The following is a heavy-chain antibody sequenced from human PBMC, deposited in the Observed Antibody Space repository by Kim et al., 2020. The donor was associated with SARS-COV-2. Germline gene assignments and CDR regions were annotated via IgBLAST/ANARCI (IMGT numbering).Heavy chain of an antibody. J-gene: IGHJ4*02. D-gene: IGHD2-8*01. CDR3: ARQEYSTSPLDF. V-gene: IGHV4-39*01. CDR2: IYYSGTS. Sequence: SETLSLTCTVAGGSIGSSGYFWVWIRQPPGKQLEWIATIYYSGTSYYNSSLKSRVTISVDRSKNQFSLRLNSVTAADTALYYCARQEYSTSPLDFWGRGTLVTVSS. CDR1: GGSIGSSGYF.